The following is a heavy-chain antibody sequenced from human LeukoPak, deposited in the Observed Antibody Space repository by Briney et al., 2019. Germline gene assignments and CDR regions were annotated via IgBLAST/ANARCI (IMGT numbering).Heavy chain of an antibody. J-gene: IGHJ6*03. CDR1: GFTFSNYW. V-gene: IGHV3-74*01. CDR3: ARDRDDFRRPYYYYYYMDV. Sequence: GGSLRLSCAASGFTFSNYWMHWVRQAPGKGLVWVSRINTDGSSTSYADSVKGRFTISRDNAKNTLYLQTNGLRAEDTAVYFCARDRDDFRRPYYYYYYMDVWGKGTTVTVSS. D-gene: IGHD2-21*02. CDR2: INTDGSST.